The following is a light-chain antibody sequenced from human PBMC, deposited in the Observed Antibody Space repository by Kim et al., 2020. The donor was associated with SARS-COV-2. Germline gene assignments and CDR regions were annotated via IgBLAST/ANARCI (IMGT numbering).Light chain of an antibody. V-gene: IGLV1-51*01. CDR2: AND. J-gene: IGLJ2*01. Sequence: GQKVTISCSGRTSNIGDDYVSWYQQVPGTAPKLLIYANDKRPSGIPDRFSGSKSGTSATLGITGLQIGDEADYYCGSWDTSLNVGVFGGGTQLTVL. CDR1: TSNIGDDY. CDR3: GSWDTSLNVGV.